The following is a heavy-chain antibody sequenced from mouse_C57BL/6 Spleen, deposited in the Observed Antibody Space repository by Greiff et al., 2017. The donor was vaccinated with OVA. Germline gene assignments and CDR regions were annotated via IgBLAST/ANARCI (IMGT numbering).Heavy chain of an antibody. D-gene: IGHD2-4*01. CDR1: GFTFSSYA. CDR3: ARAYDYPYYAMDY. J-gene: IGHJ4*01. CDR2: ISDGGSYT. Sequence: EVKLMESGGGLVKPGGSLKLSCAASGFTFSSYAMSWVRQTPEKRLEWVATISDGGSYTYYPDNVKGRFTISRDNAKNNLYLQMSHLKSEDTAMYYCARAYDYPYYAMDYWGQGTSVTVSS. V-gene: IGHV5-4*03.